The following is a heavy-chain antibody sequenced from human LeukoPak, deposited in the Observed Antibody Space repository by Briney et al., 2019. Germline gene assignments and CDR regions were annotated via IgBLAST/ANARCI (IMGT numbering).Heavy chain of an antibody. D-gene: IGHD3-16*01. CDR1: GFSFSDHH. CDR2: ISRDGNII. CDR3: ARYVLLMDY. V-gene: IGHV3-11*01. J-gene: IGHJ4*02. Sequence: PGGSLRLSCAASGFSFSDHHMSWVRQVAGKGLEWLAYISRDGNIIVYADSVRGRFTISRDNAKQSVYLEMKSLRPEDTAVYYCARYVLLMDYWGQGTLVTVSS.